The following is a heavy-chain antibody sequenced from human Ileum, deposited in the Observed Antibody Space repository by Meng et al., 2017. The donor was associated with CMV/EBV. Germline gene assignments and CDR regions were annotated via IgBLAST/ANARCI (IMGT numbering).Heavy chain of an antibody. Sequence: QGRLGGRGGGGGRPGGSLSLTVAAFGFTFSTYGMHWVRQAPGKGLEWVAFIRYNGDSKYYIESVEGRFTISRDNAKNTVYLQMSSLTVEDTAVYYCAKDHTQWLSYHPHCDNWGQGTVVTVSS. CDR3: AKDHTQWLSYHPHCDN. CDR2: IRYNGDSK. CDR1: GFTFSTYG. V-gene: IGHV3-30*02. D-gene: IGHD2-8*01. J-gene: IGHJ4*02.